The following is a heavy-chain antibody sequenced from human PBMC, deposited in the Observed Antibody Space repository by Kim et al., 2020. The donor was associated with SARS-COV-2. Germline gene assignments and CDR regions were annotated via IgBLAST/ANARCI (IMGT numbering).Heavy chain of an antibody. CDR2: ICNDGSST. J-gene: IGHJ4*02. CDR1: GFTFSSYC. D-gene: IGHD3-9*01. V-gene: IGHV3-74*01. CDR3: ARIDYPEDS. Sequence: GGSLRLSCAASGFTFSSYCMHWVRQAPGSGLVWVSRICNDGSSTNYADSVQGRFTISRDNAKNTVYLQMNSLRAEDTAVYYCARIDYPEDSWSQGTLVTVSS.